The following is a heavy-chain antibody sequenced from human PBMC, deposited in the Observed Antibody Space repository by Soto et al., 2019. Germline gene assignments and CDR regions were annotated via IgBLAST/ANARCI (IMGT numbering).Heavy chain of an antibody. J-gene: IGHJ2*01. CDR3: ARDIVVVPAAMVVTAIQEWEAYFDL. D-gene: IGHD2-2*01. CDR2: IYYSGST. Sequence: QVQLQESGPGLVKPSETLSLTCTVSGGSVSSGSYYWSWIRQPPGKGLEWIGYIYYSGSTNYNPSLKSRVTISVDTSKNQFSRKLSSVTAADTAVYYCARDIVVVPAAMVVTAIQEWEAYFDLWGRGTLVTVSS. V-gene: IGHV4-61*01. CDR1: GGSVSSGSYY.